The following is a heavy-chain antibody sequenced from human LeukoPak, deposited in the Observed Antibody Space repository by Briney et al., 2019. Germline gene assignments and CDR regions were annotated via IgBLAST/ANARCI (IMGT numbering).Heavy chain of an antibody. J-gene: IGHJ4*02. CDR1: GGSISSYY. CDR2: IYYSGST. Sequence: SETLSLTCTVSGGSISSYYWSWIRQPPGKGLEWIGYIYYSGSTNYNPSLKSRVTISVDTSKNQFSLKLSSVTAADTAVYYCARFHRSGSFSELDYWGQGTLVTVSS. CDR3: ARFHRSGSFSELDY. D-gene: IGHD1-26*01. V-gene: IGHV4-59*01.